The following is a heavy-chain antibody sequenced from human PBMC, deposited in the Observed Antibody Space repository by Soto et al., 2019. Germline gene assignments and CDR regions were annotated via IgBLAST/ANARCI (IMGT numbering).Heavy chain of an antibody. D-gene: IGHD6-19*01. Sequence: GGSLRLSCAASGFTFSSYAMSWVRQAPGKGLEWVSAISGSGGSTYYADSVKGRFTISRDNSKNTLYLQMNSLRAEDTAVYYCAKDRGVAVGSRPFDYWGQGTLVTVSS. V-gene: IGHV3-23*01. CDR3: AKDRGVAVGSRPFDY. J-gene: IGHJ4*02. CDR1: GFTFSSYA. CDR2: ISGSGGST.